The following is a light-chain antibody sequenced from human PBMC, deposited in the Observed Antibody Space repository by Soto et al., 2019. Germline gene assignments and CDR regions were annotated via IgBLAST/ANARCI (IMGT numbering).Light chain of an antibody. CDR1: QSVSSDY. CDR3: QHFGNSPLWT. J-gene: IGKJ1*01. Sequence: ENVLTQSPGTLSLSPGERATLSCRASQSVSSDYLAWYQQKPGQPPRLLIYEASTRAIGIPDRFSGSGSGTEFTLTIIRLEPEDFAVYFCQHFGNSPLWTFGQGTKVEVK. V-gene: IGKV3-20*01. CDR2: EAS.